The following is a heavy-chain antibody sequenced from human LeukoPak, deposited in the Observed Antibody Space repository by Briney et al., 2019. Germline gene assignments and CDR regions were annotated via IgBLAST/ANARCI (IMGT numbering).Heavy chain of an antibody. Sequence: GGSLRLSCAASGFTFSSYAMSWVRQAPGKGLEWVSAISGSGGSTYYADSVKGRFTISRDNSKNTLYLQMNSLRAEDTAVYYCAKDHWGSYRSPMVYWGQGTLVTVSS. D-gene: IGHD3-16*02. CDR1: GFTFSSYA. CDR3: AKDHWGSYRSPMVY. CDR2: ISGSGGST. V-gene: IGHV3-23*01. J-gene: IGHJ4*02.